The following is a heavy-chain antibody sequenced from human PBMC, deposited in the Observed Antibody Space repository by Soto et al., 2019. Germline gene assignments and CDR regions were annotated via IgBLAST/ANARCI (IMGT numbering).Heavy chain of an antibody. V-gene: IGHV5-10-1*01. CDR3: ARTSMQSRGYSYGPGGMDV. CDR2: IDPSDSYT. D-gene: IGHD5-18*01. CDR1: GYSFTSYW. Sequence: PGESLKISCKGSGYSFTSYWISWVRQMPGKGLEWMGRIDPSDSYTNYSPSFQGHVTISADKSISTAYLQWSSLKASDTAMYYCARTSMQSRGYSYGPGGMDVRGQGTTVTVSS. J-gene: IGHJ6*02.